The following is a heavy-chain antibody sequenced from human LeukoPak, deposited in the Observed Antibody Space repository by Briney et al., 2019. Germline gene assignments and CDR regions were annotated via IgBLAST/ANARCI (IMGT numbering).Heavy chain of an antibody. V-gene: IGHV3-7*01. CDR3: ARDAWRHFDWPRFDY. D-gene: IGHD3-9*01. CDR1: GFTFSNYW. J-gene: IGHJ4*02. CDR2: IKQDGSET. Sequence: PGGSLRLSCAGTGFTFSNYWMTWVRQAPGKGLEWVAKIKQDGSETYYVDSVKGRFTISRDNAKNSVYLHMNSLRAEDTAVYYCARDAWRHFDWPRFDYWGQGTLVTVSS.